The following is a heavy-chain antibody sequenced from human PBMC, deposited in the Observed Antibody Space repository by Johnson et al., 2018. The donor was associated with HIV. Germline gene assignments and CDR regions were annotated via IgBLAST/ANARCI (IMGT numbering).Heavy chain of an antibody. V-gene: IGHV3-15*05. J-gene: IGHJ3*02. CDR1: GMIFSNLW. Sequence: VQLVESGGGLVQPGGSLRVSCEASGMIFSNLWMNWVRQAPWKGLEWVGRIRSTAAGGTIEYAASVKGRFTISRDDSRDTLYLQMNSLKTEDTAVYYCSSDRPTGPFIILNAFDIWGQGTMVTVSS. CDR3: SSDRPTGPFIILNAFDI. D-gene: IGHD3-16*02. CDR2: IRSTAAGGTI.